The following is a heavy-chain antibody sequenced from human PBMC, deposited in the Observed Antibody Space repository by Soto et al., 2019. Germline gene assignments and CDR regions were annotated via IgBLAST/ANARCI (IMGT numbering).Heavy chain of an antibody. CDR2: IYYGVST. V-gene: IGHV4-59*01. CDR3: ARLGSEFYFRSLEY. Sequence: SETRSLPCTASGGSISNYYWSWIRQRPGKGLEWIGCIYYGVSTNYNPSLKSRVTISVDTSKNQFSLDLSSVTAADTAVYYCARLGSEFYFRSLEYSGKRSLFITSS. D-gene: IGHD2-15*01. CDR1: GGSISNYY. J-gene: IGHJ4*01.